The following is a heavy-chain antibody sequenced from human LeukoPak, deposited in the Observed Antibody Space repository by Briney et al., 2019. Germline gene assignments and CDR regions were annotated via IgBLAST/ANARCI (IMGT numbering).Heavy chain of an antibody. Sequence: GGSLRLSCAASGFTFSTYAMTWVRQAPGKGLEWVSSISGSGGSTQYAASVQGRFTISRDNSKNTLYLQMNSLRAEDTAVYYCAKDPNGDYIGTFDIWGQGTMVTVSS. CDR3: AKDPNGDYIGTFDI. D-gene: IGHD4-17*01. CDR1: GFTFSTYA. V-gene: IGHV3-23*01. CDR2: ISGSGGST. J-gene: IGHJ3*02.